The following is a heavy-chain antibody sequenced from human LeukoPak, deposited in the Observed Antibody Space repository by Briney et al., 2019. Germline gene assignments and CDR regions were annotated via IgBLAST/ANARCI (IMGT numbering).Heavy chain of an antibody. CDR2: ISSGSSYI. D-gene: IGHD3-3*01. Sequence: GGSLRLSCAASGFTFSSNMVTWVRPAPGKGLEWVSSISSGSSYIYYEDSVKGRFTISRDNGKNSLYLQMSSLRAEDTAVYYCAIAVDSISGTGDTFDIWGQGTMVTVSS. CDR1: GFTFSSNM. V-gene: IGHV3-21*01. J-gene: IGHJ3*02. CDR3: AIAVDSISGTGDTFDI.